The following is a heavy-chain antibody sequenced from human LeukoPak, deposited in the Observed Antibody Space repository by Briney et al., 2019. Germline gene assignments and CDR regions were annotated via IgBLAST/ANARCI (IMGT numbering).Heavy chain of an antibody. CDR2: IKQDESKT. V-gene: IGHV3-7*01. J-gene: IGHJ5*02. Sequence: PGGSLSLSCVASGFSFNNYWMSWVRQAPGKGLEWVANIKQDESKTYYIDSVKGRFTISRDNARNSLFLQINSLTAEDTAVYYCAREASLYCSGNDCYWAFDRWGQGTLVTVSS. CDR3: AREASLYCSGNDCYWAFDR. CDR1: GFSFNNYW. D-gene: IGHD2-2*01.